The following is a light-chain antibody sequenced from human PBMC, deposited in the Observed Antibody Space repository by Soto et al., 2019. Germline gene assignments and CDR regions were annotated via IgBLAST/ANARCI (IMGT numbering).Light chain of an antibody. CDR2: KAS. J-gene: IGKJ1*01. CDR3: QHYNSYSEA. V-gene: IGKV1-5*03. CDR1: QTMSSW. Sequence: DIEMTQSPSTQPGSVRARVPITDRSSQTMSSWLAWYQQKPGKASKLLIYKASTLKSGVPSRFSGSGSGTEFTLTISSLQPDDFATYYCQHYNSYSEAFGQGSMVDIK.